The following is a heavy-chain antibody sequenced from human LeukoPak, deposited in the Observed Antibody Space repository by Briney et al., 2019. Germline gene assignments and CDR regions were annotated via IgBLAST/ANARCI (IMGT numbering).Heavy chain of an antibody. D-gene: IGHD2-2*01. Sequence: SETLSLTCTVSGGSISSYYWSWIRQPPGKGLEWIGYIYYSGSTNYNPSLKSRVTISVDTSKDQFSLKLSSVTAADTAVYYRARGQWYPLLIDVWGQGITVTVSS. V-gene: IGHV4-59*01. CDR3: ARGQWYPLLIDV. J-gene: IGHJ6*02. CDR1: GGSISSYY. CDR2: IYYSGST.